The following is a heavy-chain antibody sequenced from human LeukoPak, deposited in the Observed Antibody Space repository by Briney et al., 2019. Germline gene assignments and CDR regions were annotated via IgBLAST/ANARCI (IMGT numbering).Heavy chain of an antibody. CDR2: INPSGGST. CDR1: GYTFTSYY. J-gene: IGHJ4*02. Sequence: GASVKVSCKASGYTFTSYYMHWVRQAPGQGLEWMGIINPSGGSTSYAQKFQGRVTMTTDTSTSTAYMELRSLRSDDTAVYYCARAFSGYYPDYWGQGTLVTVSS. CDR3: ARAFSGYYPDY. D-gene: IGHD3-22*01. V-gene: IGHV1-46*01.